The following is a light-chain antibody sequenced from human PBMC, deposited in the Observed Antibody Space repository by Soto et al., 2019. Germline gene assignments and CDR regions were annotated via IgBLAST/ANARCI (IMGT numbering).Light chain of an antibody. CDR2: KAS. J-gene: IGKJ2*01. V-gene: IGKV1-5*03. CDR3: QQYNSYSRDT. Sequence: DIQMTQSPSTLPASVGDRVTITCRALQSISSWLAWYQQKPWKAPKLMIYKASSLESGVPSRFSGSGSGTEVTLTISSLQPDDGATYYSQQYNSYSRDTFGQGTKLEIK. CDR1: QSISSW.